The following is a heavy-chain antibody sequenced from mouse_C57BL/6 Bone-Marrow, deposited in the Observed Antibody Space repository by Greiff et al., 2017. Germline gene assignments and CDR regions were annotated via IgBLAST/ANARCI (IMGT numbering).Heavy chain of an antibody. V-gene: IGHV14-4*01. CDR3: TTPYGSSYGWFAY. Sequence: EVQLVESGAELVRPGASVKLSCTASGFNIKDDYMHWVKQRPEQGLEWIGWFDPENGGTEYASKFQGKATITADTSTNTAYLQLSSLTSEDTAVYYCTTPYGSSYGWFAYWGQGTLVTVSA. CDR1: GFNIKDDY. J-gene: IGHJ3*01. D-gene: IGHD1-1*01. CDR2: FDPENGGT.